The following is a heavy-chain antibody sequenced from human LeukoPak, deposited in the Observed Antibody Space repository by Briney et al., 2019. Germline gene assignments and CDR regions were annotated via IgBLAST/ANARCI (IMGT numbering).Heavy chain of an antibody. D-gene: IGHD2-2*01. J-gene: IGHJ4*02. CDR1: GFTFSSYA. V-gene: IGHV3-30*01. Sequence: GGSLRPSCAASGFTFSSYAMHWVRQAPGKGLEWVAVISYDGSNKYYADSVKGRFTISRDNSKNTLYLQMNSLRAEDTAVYYCARDLGDIVVVPAAIDYWGQGTLVTVSS. CDR3: ARDLGDIVVVPAAIDY. CDR2: ISYDGSNK.